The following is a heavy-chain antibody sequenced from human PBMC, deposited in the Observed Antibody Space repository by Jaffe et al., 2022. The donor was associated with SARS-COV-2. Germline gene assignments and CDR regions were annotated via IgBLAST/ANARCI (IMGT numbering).Heavy chain of an antibody. V-gene: IGHV1-18*01. CDR1: GYSAAYYS. Sequence: QIQLLQSGGEVKRPGASVKVSCKPSGYSAAYYSITWVRQTPGQGLEWMGGISGYNGNTNYAQKFQGRVTMTVDRSTRAAYMEMRSLTFDDTGVYYCARAHRLGHDIFDVRMEGQVDDGFDFWGQGTKVTVS. D-gene: IGHD3-9*01. CDR2: ISGYNGNT. CDR3: ARAHRLGHDIFDVRMEGQVDDGFDF. J-gene: IGHJ3*01.